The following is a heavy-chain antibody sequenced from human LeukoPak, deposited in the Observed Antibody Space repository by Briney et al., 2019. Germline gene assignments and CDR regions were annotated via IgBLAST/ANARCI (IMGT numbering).Heavy chain of an antibody. J-gene: IGHJ6*03. CDR2: ISGSGGST. D-gene: IGHD1-26*01. CDR1: GFTFSSYA. Sequence: GGSLRLSCAASGFTFSSYAMSWVRQAPGKGLEWVPAISGSGGSTYYADSVKGRFTISRDNSKNTLYLQMNSLRAEDTAVYYCAKSGQWELPGYYYYMDVWGKGTTVTVSS. V-gene: IGHV3-23*01. CDR3: AKSGQWELPGYYYYMDV.